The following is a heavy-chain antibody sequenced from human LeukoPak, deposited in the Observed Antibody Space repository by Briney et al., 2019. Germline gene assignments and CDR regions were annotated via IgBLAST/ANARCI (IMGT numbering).Heavy chain of an antibody. V-gene: IGHV1-3*01. Sequence: GASVTVSCKASGYIFTKYVVHWVRQAPRQRPEWMGWIKAGNGDTKYSQNFQDRLTITRDTSASTVYMELSSLTSEDTALYYCARDDCGDTCYPGGYWGQGTLVTVSS. D-gene: IGHD2-21*01. J-gene: IGHJ4*02. CDR3: ARDDCGDTCYPGGY. CDR2: IKAGNGDT. CDR1: GYIFTKYV.